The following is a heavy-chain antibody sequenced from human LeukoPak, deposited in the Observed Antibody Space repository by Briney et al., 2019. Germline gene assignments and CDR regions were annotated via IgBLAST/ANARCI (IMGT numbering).Heavy chain of an antibody. CDR1: AFTFDDYA. J-gene: IGHJ1*01. V-gene: IGHV3-43*02. CDR3: AKEIAAYSSGWYGSGFFQH. D-gene: IGHD6-19*01. CDR2: ISGDGGST. Sequence: GGSLRLSCAASAFTFDDYAMHWVRQAPGKGLEWVSLISGDGGSTYYADSVKGRFTISRDNSKNSLYLQMNSLRTEDTALYYCAKEIAAYSSGWYGSGFFQHWGQGTLVTVAS.